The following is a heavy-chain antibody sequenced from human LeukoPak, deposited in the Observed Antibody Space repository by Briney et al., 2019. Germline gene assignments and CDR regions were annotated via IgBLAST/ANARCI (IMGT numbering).Heavy chain of an antibody. V-gene: IGHV2-5*02. CDR2: IYWDDDK. Sequence: SGPTLVNPTQTLTLTCTFSGFSLSTGGVGVGWIRQPPGKALEWLALIYWDDDKRYSPSLKSRLTITKDTSKNQVVLTMTNMDPVDTATYYCAHSRVEGGVVVITWFDPWGQGTLVAVSS. J-gene: IGHJ5*02. CDR1: GFSLSTGGVG. D-gene: IGHD3-22*01. CDR3: AHSRVEGGVVVITWFDP.